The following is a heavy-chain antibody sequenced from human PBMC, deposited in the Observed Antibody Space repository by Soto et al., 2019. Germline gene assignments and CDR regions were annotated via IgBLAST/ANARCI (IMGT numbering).Heavy chain of an antibody. CDR2: IIPIFGTA. V-gene: IGHV1-69*12. D-gene: IGHD5-12*01. Sequence: QVQLVQSGAVVKKPGSSVKVSCKASGGTFSSYAISWVRQAPGQGLEWMGGIIPIFGTANYAQKFQGRGTITADESTSTAYQELSSLRFEDTAVYYCARGRRDGYNHYFDYWGQGSLVTVSS. CDR1: GGTFSSYA. CDR3: ARGRRDGYNHYFDY. J-gene: IGHJ4*02.